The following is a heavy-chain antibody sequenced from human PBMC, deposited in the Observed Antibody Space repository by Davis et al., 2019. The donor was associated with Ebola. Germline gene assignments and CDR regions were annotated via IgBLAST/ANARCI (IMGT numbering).Heavy chain of an antibody. Sequence: GSLRLSCAASGFTFSSYSMNWVRQAPGKGLEWVSYITSSSTVYYADSVEGRFTISRDNAKNSLYLQMNSLRAEDTAVYYCARDCSSTTCRDFDYWGQGTLVTVSS. CDR1: GFTFSSYS. V-gene: IGHV3-48*01. CDR3: ARDCSSTTCRDFDY. J-gene: IGHJ4*02. CDR2: ITSSSTV. D-gene: IGHD2-2*01.